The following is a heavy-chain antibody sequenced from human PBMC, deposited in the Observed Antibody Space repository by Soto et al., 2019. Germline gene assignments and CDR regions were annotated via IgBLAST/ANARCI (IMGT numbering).Heavy chain of an antibody. Sequence: GGSLRLSCAASGFTFSSYWMSWVRQAPGKGLEWVANIKQDGSEKYYVDSVKGRFTISRDNAKNSLYLQMNSLRAEDTAVYYCARAGTYSNPLVGYYYGMDVWGQGTTVTVSS. CDR2: IKQDGSEK. D-gene: IGHD4-4*01. J-gene: IGHJ6*02. CDR3: ARAGTYSNPLVGYYYGMDV. CDR1: GFTFSSYW. V-gene: IGHV3-7*01.